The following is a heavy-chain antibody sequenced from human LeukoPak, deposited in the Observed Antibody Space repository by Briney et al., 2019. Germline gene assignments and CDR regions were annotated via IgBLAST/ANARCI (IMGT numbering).Heavy chain of an antibody. D-gene: IGHD1-26*01. V-gene: IGHV1-46*01. Sequence: GASVKVSCKASGYTFTSYYMHWVRQAPGQGLEWMGIINPCGGSTSYAQKFQGRVTMTRDTSTSTVYMELSSLRSEDTAVYYCAVSSRYSGSYFDFDYWGQGTLVTVSS. CDR3: AVSSRYSGSYFDFDY. J-gene: IGHJ4*02. CDR2: INPCGGST. CDR1: GYTFTSYY.